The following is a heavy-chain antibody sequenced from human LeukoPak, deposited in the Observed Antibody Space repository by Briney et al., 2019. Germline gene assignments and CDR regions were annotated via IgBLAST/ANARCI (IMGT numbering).Heavy chain of an antibody. CDR1: GYTFTSYD. CDR2: MSPNSGNT. D-gene: IGHD6-19*01. V-gene: IGHV1-8*01. J-gene: IGHJ4*02. CDR3: ARKSNTSSGWFAFDY. Sequence: ASVTVSCTASGYTFTSYDINWVRQAPGPGLEWVGCMSPNSGNTGYAQKYQGRVTMTRNTSISTAYMELSSLRSEDTAVYYCARKSNTSSGWFAFDYWGQGALVTVSS.